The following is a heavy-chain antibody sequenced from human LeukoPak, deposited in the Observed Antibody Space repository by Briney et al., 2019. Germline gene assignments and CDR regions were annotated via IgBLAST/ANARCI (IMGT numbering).Heavy chain of an antibody. CDR2: ISGSGGST. CDR1: GFTFSSYA. V-gene: IGHV3-23*01. D-gene: IGHD3-16*01. J-gene: IGHJ3*02. Sequence: QTGGSLRLSCAASGFTFSSYAMSWVRQAPGKGLELVSAISGSGGSTYYADSVKGRFTISRDNSKNTLYLQMNSLRVEDTAVYYCARGWASSRRKAFDIWGQGTMVTVSS. CDR3: ARGWASSRRKAFDI.